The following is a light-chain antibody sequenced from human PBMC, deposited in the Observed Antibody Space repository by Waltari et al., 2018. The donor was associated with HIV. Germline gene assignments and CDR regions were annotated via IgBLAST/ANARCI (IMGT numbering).Light chain of an antibody. CDR3: QSTHSRGTYVV. Sequence: YELTQPPSLSVTPAQPATITCPGDALTTQYAHWYQQNPGQAPVLVIDKDTERPSGIPERFSGASSGTTVTLTISGVQAEDEASYYCQSTHSRGTYVVFGGGTKLTVL. CDR1: ALTTQY. J-gene: IGLJ2*01. V-gene: IGLV3-25*03. CDR2: KDT.